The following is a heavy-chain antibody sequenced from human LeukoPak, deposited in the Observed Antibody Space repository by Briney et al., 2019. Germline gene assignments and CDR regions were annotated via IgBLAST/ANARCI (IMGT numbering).Heavy chain of an antibody. Sequence: GGSLRLSCAASGSTFSSYAMHWVRQAPGKGLEYVSAISSNGGSTYYANSVKGRFTISRDNSKNTLYLQMGSLRAEDMAVYYCARGVSRGAFDIWGQGTMVTVSS. CDR1: GSTFSSYA. CDR3: ARGVSRGAFDI. CDR2: ISSNGGST. V-gene: IGHV3-64*01. D-gene: IGHD3-3*02. J-gene: IGHJ3*02.